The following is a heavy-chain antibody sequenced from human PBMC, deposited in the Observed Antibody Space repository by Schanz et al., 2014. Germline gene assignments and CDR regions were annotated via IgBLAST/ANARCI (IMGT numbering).Heavy chain of an antibody. Sequence: VQLVESGGGLVQPGRSLRLACDASGFTFHEYAMQWVRQAPGKGLEWVSGISWNSRSIGYAASVEGRFTISRDNAKGSLYLQMNSLRPEDTALYYCAKDVTTIVVISEGFDVWGQGTAVTVSS. CDR3: AKDVTTIVVISEGFDV. J-gene: IGHJ3*01. V-gene: IGHV3-9*01. D-gene: IGHD3-22*01. CDR1: GFTFHEYA. CDR2: ISWNSRSI.